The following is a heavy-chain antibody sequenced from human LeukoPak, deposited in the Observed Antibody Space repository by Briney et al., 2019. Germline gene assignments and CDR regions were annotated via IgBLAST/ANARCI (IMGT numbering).Heavy chain of an antibody. J-gene: IGHJ4*02. CDR1: GASISSSY. Sequence: PSETLSLTCTVSGASISSSYWSWIRQPPGKGLEWIGYIYYSGGTTYNPSLKSRVTISVDTSKNQFSLRLSSVTAADTAVYYCAREVGGWLNAWGQGTLVTVSS. CDR2: IYYSGGT. V-gene: IGHV4-59*01. D-gene: IGHD3-22*01. CDR3: AREVGGWLNA.